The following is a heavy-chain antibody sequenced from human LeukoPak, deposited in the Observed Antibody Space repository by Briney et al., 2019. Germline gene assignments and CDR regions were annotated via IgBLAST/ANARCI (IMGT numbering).Heavy chain of an antibody. CDR3: ARDSAAAAVYYFDY. Sequence: GWSLSLSCAASGFSFSNYAMHWVRQTPGQGLVSVAVISTDGRDKHYADSVKGRFTISRDNSKSTLYLQMNSLRAEDTAVYYCARDSAAAAVYYFDYWGQGTLVTGSS. CDR1: GFSFSNYA. D-gene: IGHD6-13*01. V-gene: IGHV3-30*04. CDR2: ISTDGRDK. J-gene: IGHJ4*02.